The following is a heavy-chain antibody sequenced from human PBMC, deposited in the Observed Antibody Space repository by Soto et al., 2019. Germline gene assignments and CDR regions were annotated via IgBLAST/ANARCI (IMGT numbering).Heavy chain of an antibody. V-gene: IGHV1-18*04. Sequence: QVQLLQSGTEVKEPGASVKVSCKASGYTFTSFDISWVRQAPGQGLEWMGWTTASNTHTNYAQKLQGRVTMTTDTSTTTAYMELMSLRSDDTAIYYCARGGYSSGYHYWGQGTLVTVSS. J-gene: IGHJ4*02. CDR2: TTASNTHT. D-gene: IGHD3-22*01. CDR1: GYTFTSFD. CDR3: ARGGYSSGYHY.